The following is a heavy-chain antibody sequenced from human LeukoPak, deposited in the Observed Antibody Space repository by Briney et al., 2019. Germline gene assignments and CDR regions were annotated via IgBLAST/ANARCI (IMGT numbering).Heavy chain of an antibody. J-gene: IGHJ4*02. CDR3: ARVNTIFGVVIDPYYFDY. CDR2: INPNSGGT. D-gene: IGHD3-3*01. Sequence: ASVKVSCKASGYTFTGYYMHWVRQAPGQGLEWMGWINPNSGGTNYAQKSQGRVTMTRDTSISTAYMELSRLRSDDTAVYYCARVNTIFGVVIDPYYFDYWGQGTLVTVSS. V-gene: IGHV1-2*02. CDR1: GYTFTGYY.